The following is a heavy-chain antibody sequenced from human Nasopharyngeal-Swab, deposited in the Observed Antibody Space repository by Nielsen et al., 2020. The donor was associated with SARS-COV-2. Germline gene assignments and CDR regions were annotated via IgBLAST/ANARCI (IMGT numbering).Heavy chain of an antibody. Sequence: WIRQPPGKRLEWVANIKQDGSEKYYVDSVKGRFTISRDNAKNSLYLQMNSLRAEDTAVYYCARDESYYYYYGMDVWGQGTTVTVSS. CDR2: IKQDGSEK. J-gene: IGHJ6*02. V-gene: IGHV3-7*01. CDR3: ARDESYYYYYGMDV.